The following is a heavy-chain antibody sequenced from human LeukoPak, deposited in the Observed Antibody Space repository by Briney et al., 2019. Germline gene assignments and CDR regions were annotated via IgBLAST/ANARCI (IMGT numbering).Heavy chain of an antibody. J-gene: IGHJ4*02. D-gene: IGHD6-13*01. CDR1: GFTLSNYA. Sequence: PGGSLRLSCAASGFTLSNYAMNWARQAPGKGLEWVSYISSSSSIIHYADSVKGRFTISRDNAKNTLYLQMSSLRAEDAAVYYCASASSHRTAAGGDYWGQGTLVTVST. CDR2: ISSSSSII. CDR3: ASASSHRTAAGGDY. V-gene: IGHV3-48*04.